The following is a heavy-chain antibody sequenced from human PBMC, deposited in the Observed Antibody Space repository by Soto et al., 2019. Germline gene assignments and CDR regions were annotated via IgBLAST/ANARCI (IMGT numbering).Heavy chain of an antibody. CDR3: ARDVSVASADYYFDS. J-gene: IGHJ4*02. CDR1: GFTFKSYP. CDR2: ISYDGKNK. V-gene: IGHV3-30*04. Sequence: GGSLRLSCAASGFTFKSYPLHWVRQAPGKGLEWVAVISYDGKNKYYADSVKGRFTSSRDNSKNTLYLQMDSLRAEDTAVYYCARDVSVASADYYFDSWGQGTPVTVSS. D-gene: IGHD6-13*01.